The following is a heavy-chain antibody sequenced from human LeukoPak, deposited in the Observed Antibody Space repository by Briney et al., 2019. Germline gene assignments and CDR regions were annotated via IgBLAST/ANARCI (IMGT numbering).Heavy chain of an antibody. D-gene: IGHD3-9*01. CDR3: ARIIRYYDILTGYHYYFDY. Sequence: SETLSLTCAVYGGSFSGYYWSWIRQPPGKGLEWIGEINHSGSTNYNPSLKSRVTISVDTSKNQFSLKLSSVTAADTAVYYCARIIRYYDILTGYHYYFDYWGQGTLVTVSS. CDR1: GGSFSGYY. CDR2: INHSGST. V-gene: IGHV4-34*01. J-gene: IGHJ4*02.